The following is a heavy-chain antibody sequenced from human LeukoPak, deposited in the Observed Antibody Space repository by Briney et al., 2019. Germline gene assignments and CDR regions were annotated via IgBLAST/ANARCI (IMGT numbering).Heavy chain of an antibody. V-gene: IGHV3-11*05. D-gene: IGHD6-13*01. Sequence: GGSLRLSCAASGFTFSDYYMSWIRQAPGEGLEWVSYISSGTTYANNPDSVKGRFTISRDNAKNSLYLQMNSLRAEDTAIYYCARGKRGDLRDGSWYFDYWGQGTLVTVSS. CDR1: GFTFSDYY. J-gene: IGHJ4*02. CDR2: ISSGTTYA. CDR3: ARGKRGDLRDGSWYFDY.